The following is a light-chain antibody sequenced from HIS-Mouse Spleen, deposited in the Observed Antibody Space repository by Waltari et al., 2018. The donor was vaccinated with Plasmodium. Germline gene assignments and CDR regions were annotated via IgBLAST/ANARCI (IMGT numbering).Light chain of an antibody. Sequence: SYVLTQPPSVSVAPGKTARITCGGNNIGSKSVQWYQQKPGQAPVLVVYDDSDRPSGIPARFSGSNSGNTATLTISRVEAGDEADYYCQVWESSSDHVVFGGGTKLTVL. CDR3: QVWESSSDHVV. CDR2: DDS. J-gene: IGLJ2*01. V-gene: IGLV3-21*03. CDR1: NIGSKS.